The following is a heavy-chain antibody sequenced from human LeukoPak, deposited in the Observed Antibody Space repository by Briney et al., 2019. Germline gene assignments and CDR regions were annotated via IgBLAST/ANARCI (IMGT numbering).Heavy chain of an antibody. Sequence: SETLSLTCAVYGGSFSGYYWSWIRQPPGKGLEWIGEINHSGSTSYNPSLKSRVTISVDTSKNQFSLKLSSVTAADTAVYYCASWTTETPEAEYFQHWGQGTLVTVSS. CDR2: INHSGST. CDR3: ASWTTETPEAEYFQH. J-gene: IGHJ1*01. CDR1: GGSFSGYY. D-gene: IGHD4-17*01. V-gene: IGHV4-34*01.